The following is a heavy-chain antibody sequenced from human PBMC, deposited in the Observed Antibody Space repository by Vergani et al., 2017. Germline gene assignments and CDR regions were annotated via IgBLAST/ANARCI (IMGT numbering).Heavy chain of an antibody. V-gene: IGHV1-69*12. CDR2: IIPIFGTA. D-gene: IGHD2-2*01. J-gene: IGHJ6*02. CDR1: GGTFSSYA. CDR3: ARAGDCSSTSCPTISHYGMYF. Sequence: QVQLVQSGAEVKKPGSSVKVSCKASGGTFSSYAISWVRQAPGQGLEWMGGIIPIFGTANYAQKFQGRVTITADESTSTAYMELSSLRSEDTAVYYCARAGDCSSTSCPTISHYGMYFWGQGTTVTVSS.